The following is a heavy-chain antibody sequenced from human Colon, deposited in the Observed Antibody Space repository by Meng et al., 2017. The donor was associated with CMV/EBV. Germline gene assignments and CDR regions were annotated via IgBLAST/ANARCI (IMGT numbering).Heavy chain of an antibody. J-gene: IGHJ6*02. V-gene: IGHV3-23*01. Sequence: GESLKISCVGSEFTFSNYAMSWVRQAPGKGLEWVSAISGGGTTTFYADSVKGRYTISRDNSKNTLYLQMNSLRAEDTAVYYCAKVDQLLYKEPHYYGMDVWGQGTTVTVSS. CDR1: EFTFSNYA. CDR3: AKVDQLLYKEPHYYGMDV. D-gene: IGHD2-2*02. CDR2: ISGGGTTT.